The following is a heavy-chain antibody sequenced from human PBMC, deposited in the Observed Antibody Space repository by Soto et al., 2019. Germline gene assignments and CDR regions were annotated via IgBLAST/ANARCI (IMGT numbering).Heavy chain of an antibody. CDR2: IITNIPYI. CDR3: TRNASRDSSARGWFDP. D-gene: IGHD6-13*01. CDR1: GFTVRSFT. Sequence: GGSLRLACAASGFTVRSFTMNWVRQAPGKGLEWVSTIITNIPYIYYTDARRGRFTISTDNAKNSLHLQMNSLRAEDTAVYYCTRNASRDSSARGWFDPWGPGTLVTVSS. V-gene: IGHV3-21*01. J-gene: IGHJ5*02.